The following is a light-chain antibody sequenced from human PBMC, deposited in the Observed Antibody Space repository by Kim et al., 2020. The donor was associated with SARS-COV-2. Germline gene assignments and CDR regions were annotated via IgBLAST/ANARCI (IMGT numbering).Light chain of an antibody. CDR3: NSRDSSGNHVV. Sequence: ALEQTVRITCQGDSLRSYYASWYQQKPGQATVLVIYGKNNRPSGIPDRFSGSSSGNTASLTITGAQAEDEADYYCNSRDSSGNHVVFGGGTKLTV. V-gene: IGLV3-19*01. CDR2: GKN. J-gene: IGLJ2*01. CDR1: SLRSYY.